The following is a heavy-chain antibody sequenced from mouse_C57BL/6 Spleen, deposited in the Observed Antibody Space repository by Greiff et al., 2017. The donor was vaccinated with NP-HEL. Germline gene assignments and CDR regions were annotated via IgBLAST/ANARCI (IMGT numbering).Heavy chain of an antibody. CDR2: ISDGGSYT. J-gene: IGHJ2*01. CDR3: ARGGNYGDYFDY. CDR1: GFTFSSYA. V-gene: IGHV5-4*03. D-gene: IGHD2-1*01. Sequence: EVKLEESGGGLVKPGGSLKLSCAASGFTFSSYAMSWVRQTPEKRLEWVATISDGGSYTYYPDNVKGRFTISRDNAKNNLYLQMSHLKSEDTAMYYCARGGNYGDYFDYWGQGTTLTVSS.